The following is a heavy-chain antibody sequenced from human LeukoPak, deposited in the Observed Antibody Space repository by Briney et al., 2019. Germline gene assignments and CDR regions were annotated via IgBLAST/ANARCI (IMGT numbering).Heavy chain of an antibody. V-gene: IGHV5-51*01. CDR2: IFSGESDS. J-gene: IGHJ5*02. CDR1: GYSISTYW. D-gene: IGHD3-10*01. Sequence: AESLKIFCKGSGYSISTYWNGWVRQLARKGLEWMVIIFSGESDSSYSPSCQGQVTISAVKCICTAYLQWSSLKASDTAVYCCARRGGVGAGRWFDPWGQGTLVTVPS. CDR3: ARRGGVGAGRWFDP.